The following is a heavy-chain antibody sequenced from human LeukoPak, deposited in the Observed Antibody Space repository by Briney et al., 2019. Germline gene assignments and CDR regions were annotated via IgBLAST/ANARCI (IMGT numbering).Heavy chain of an antibody. CDR1: GGSISSYY. V-gene: IGHV4-59*01. CDR3: ARHGTTGTNLNWFDP. D-gene: IGHD1-1*01. Sequence: PSETLSLTCTVSGGSISSYYWSWIRQPPGKGLEWIGYIYYSGSTNYNPSLKSRVSIPIDTSMSQFSLKVSSVTAADTAVYYCARHGTTGTNLNWFDPWGQGTLVTVSS. J-gene: IGHJ5*02. CDR2: IYYSGST.